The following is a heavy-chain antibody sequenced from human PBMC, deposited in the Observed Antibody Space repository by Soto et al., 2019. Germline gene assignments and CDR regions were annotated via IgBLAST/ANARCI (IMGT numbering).Heavy chain of an antibody. CDR3: ARESEDLTSNFDY. CDR2: ISSTTNYI. V-gene: IGHV3-21*01. Sequence: GGSLRLSCAASGFTFTRYSMNWVRQAPGKGLEWVSSISSTTNYIYYADSMKGRFTVSRDNAKNSMYLEMNSLSAEDTAVYYCARESEDLTSNFDYWGQGTLVTVSS. CDR1: GFTFTRYS. J-gene: IGHJ4*02.